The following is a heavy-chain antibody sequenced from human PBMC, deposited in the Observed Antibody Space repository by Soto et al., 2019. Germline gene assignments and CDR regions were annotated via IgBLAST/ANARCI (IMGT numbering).Heavy chain of an antibody. CDR2: ISAYNGNT. D-gene: IGHD3-10*01. J-gene: IGHJ4*02. V-gene: IGHV1-18*01. CDR3: AREYSYGSGPWY. Sequence: QVQLVQSGAEVKKPGASVKVSCKASGYTFTSYGISWVRQAPGQGLEWMGWISAYNGNTNYAQKLQGRVTMTTDTSAGTAYMELRRLSSADTAVYYGAREYSYGSGPWYWAQGPLATVSS. CDR1: GYTFTSYG.